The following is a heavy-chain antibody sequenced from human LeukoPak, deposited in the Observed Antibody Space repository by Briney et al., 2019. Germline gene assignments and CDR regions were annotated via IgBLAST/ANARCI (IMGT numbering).Heavy chain of an antibody. CDR1: AYIFTGYY. Sequence: ASVKVSCKASAYIFTGYYMHWVRQAPGRGLEWMGIIDPSGGGAIYAQKFQGRVTMTRDTSTSTVNMELSSLRFEDTAVYYCARGSGTDQSFDYWGQGTLVTVSS. CDR3: ARGSGTDQSFDY. V-gene: IGHV1-46*01. CDR2: IDPSGGGA. D-gene: IGHD1-26*01. J-gene: IGHJ4*02.